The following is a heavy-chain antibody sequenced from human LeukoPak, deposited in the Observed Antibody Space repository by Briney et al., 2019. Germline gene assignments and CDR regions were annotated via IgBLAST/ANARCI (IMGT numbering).Heavy chain of an antibody. CDR3: ARGGYYGSGNDFRFDP. Sequence: SETLSLTCAVYGGSFSGYYCSWIRQPPGKGLEWIGEVSHSGSTNYNPSLKSRVTISLDTSKNQFSLKLSSVTAADTAIYYCARGGYYGSGNDFRFDPWGQGTLVTVSS. D-gene: IGHD3-10*01. CDR1: GGSFSGYY. J-gene: IGHJ5*02. CDR2: VSHSGST. V-gene: IGHV4-34*01.